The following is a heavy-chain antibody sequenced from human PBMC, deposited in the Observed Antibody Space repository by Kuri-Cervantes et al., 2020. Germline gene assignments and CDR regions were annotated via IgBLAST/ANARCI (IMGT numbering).Heavy chain of an antibody. CDR3: ARDSGIAAAGTVWFDP. Sequence: ASVKVSCKASRYSFTGYYMHWVRQAPGQGLEWMGWINPNSGGTNYAQKFQGRVTMTRDTSISTAYMELSRLRSDDTAVYYCARDSGIAAAGTVWFDPWGQGTLVTVSS. CDR1: RYSFTGYY. D-gene: IGHD6-13*01. J-gene: IGHJ5*02. V-gene: IGHV1-2*02. CDR2: INPNSGGT.